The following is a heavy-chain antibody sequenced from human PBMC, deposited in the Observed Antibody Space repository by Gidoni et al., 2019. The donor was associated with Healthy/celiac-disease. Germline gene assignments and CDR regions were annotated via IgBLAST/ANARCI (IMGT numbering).Heavy chain of an antibody. D-gene: IGHD5-12*01. J-gene: IGHJ5*02. CDR2: IIPIFGTA. V-gene: IGHV1-69*01. CDR1: GGTFSNYA. CDR3: ARDGYSGYDYGSTLNWFDP. Sequence: QVQLVQSGAEVKKPGFSVKVSCKASGGTFSNYAISWVRQAPGQGLEWMGGIIPIFGTADYAQKFRGRVTITADESTRTAYMELSSLRSEDTAVYYCARDGYSGYDYGSTLNWFDPWGQGTLVTVSS.